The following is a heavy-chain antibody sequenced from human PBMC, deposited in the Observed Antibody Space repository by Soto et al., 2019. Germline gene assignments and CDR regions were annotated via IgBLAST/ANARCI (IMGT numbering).Heavy chain of an antibody. CDR3: ARSGSGSSWYFDAFDI. CDR2: INHSGST. Sequence: SETLSLTCAVYGWSFSGYYWSWIRQPPGKGLEWIGEINHSGSTNYNPSLKSRVTISVDTSKNQFSLKLSSVTAADTAVYYCARSGSGSSWYFDAFDIWGQGTMVTVSS. J-gene: IGHJ3*02. CDR1: GWSFSGYY. V-gene: IGHV4-34*01. D-gene: IGHD6-13*01.